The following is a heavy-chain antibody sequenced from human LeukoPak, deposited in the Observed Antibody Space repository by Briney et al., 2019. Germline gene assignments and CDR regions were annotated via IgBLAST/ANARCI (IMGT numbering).Heavy chain of an antibody. CDR2: IKQDGSEK. CDR1: GFTFSSYW. CDR3: ARVLLYGGFDP. V-gene: IGHV3-7*01. J-gene: IGHJ5*02. D-gene: IGHD3-10*01. Sequence: GGSLRLSCAASGFTFSSYWTSWVRQAPGKGLEWVANIKQDGSEKYYVDSVKGRFTISRDNAKNSLYLQMNSLRAEDTAVYYCARVLLYGGFDPWGQGTLVTVSS.